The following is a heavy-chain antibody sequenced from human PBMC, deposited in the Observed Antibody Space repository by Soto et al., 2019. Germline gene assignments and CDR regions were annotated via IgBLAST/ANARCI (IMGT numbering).Heavy chain of an antibody. J-gene: IGHJ6*03. Sequence: SETLSLTCTVSGGSISSGGYYWSWIRQHPGKGLEWIGYIYYSGSTYYNPSLKSRVTISVDTSKNQFSLKLSSVTAADTAVYYCASTTVATITGSAVYYYYYMDVWGKGTTVTVSS. CDR3: ASTTVATITGSAVYYYYYMDV. CDR2: IYYSGST. CDR1: GGSISSGGYY. V-gene: IGHV4-31*03. D-gene: IGHD5-12*01.